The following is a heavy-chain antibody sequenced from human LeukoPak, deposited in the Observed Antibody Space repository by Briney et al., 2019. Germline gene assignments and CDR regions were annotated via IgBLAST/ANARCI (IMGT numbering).Heavy chain of an antibody. Sequence: GESLKISCKGSGYSFTIYWIGWVRQMPGKGLERMGIIYPGDSDTRYSPSFQGQVTMSADKSISTAYLQWSSLKASDTAMYYCGRLRSCSGGSCYPEYWGQGTLVTVSS. CDR3: GRLRSCSGGSCYPEY. CDR1: GYSFTIYW. V-gene: IGHV5-51*01. D-gene: IGHD2-15*01. J-gene: IGHJ4*02. CDR2: IYPGDSDT.